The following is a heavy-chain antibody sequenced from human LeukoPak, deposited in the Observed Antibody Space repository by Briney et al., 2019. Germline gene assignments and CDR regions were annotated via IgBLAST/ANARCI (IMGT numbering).Heavy chain of an antibody. CDR2: IYYSGST. J-gene: IGHJ3*02. D-gene: IGHD5-24*01. V-gene: IGHV4-31*03. Sequence: PSETLSLTCTVSGGSISSGGYYWSWIRQHPGKGLEWIGYIYYSGSTYYNPSLKSRVTISVDTSKNQFSLKLSSVTAADTAVYYCARHVEMAYNRFPLGAFDIWGQGTMVTISS. CDR3: ARHVEMAYNRFPLGAFDI. CDR1: GGSISSGGYY.